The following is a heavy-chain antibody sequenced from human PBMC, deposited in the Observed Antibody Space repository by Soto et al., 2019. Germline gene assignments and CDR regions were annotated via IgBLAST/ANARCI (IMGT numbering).Heavy chain of an antibody. CDR2: IYKSATT. D-gene: IGHD7-27*01. V-gene: IGHV4-30-4*01. J-gene: IGHJ5*01. CDR1: GDSISNLDFF. Sequence: SETLSLTCSVSGDSISNLDFFWAWIRQPPGQALEYIGYIYKSATTYYNPSFESRVAISVDTSKSQFSLNVTSVTAADTAVYFCARGRYCLTGRCFPNWFDSWGQGALVTVSS. CDR3: ARGRYCLTGRCFPNWFDS.